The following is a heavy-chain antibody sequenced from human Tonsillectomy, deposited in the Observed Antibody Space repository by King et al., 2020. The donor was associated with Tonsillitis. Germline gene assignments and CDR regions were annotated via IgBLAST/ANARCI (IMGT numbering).Heavy chain of an antibody. D-gene: IGHD2-15*01. V-gene: IGHV3-13*01. Sequence: VQLVEFGGGLVQPGGSLRLSCAASGFTFSTYDMHWVRQATGKGLEWVSGIGTAGDTYYAGSVKGRFTISRENAKNSLYLQMNSLRPGDMAVYYCARGLGGGSPDYDYGMDVWGQGTTVTVSS. J-gene: IGHJ6*02. CDR3: ARGLGGGSPDYDYGMDV. CDR1: GFTFSTYD. CDR2: IGTAGDT.